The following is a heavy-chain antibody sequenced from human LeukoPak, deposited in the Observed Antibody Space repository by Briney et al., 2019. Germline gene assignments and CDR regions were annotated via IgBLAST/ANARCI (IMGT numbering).Heavy chain of an antibody. D-gene: IGHD5-24*01. Sequence: GGSLRLSCAASGFTFSSYEMDWVRRAPGKGLEWVSYIGSSGGSRYYADSVKGRFTSSRDNAKNYLYLQMNSLRVEDTAVYYCAREDGDAFDIWGQGTMVSVSS. J-gene: IGHJ3*02. CDR3: AREDGDAFDI. CDR1: GFTFSSYE. V-gene: IGHV3-48*03. CDR2: IGSSGGSR.